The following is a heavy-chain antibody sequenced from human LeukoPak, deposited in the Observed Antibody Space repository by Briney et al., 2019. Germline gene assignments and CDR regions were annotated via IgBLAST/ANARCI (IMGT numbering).Heavy chain of an antibody. J-gene: IGHJ4*02. D-gene: IGHD1-26*01. CDR3: TRDSGSYYFH. CDR2: IRSKAYGGTT. V-gene: IGHV3-49*04. Sequence: PGWSLRLSCTASGFTFGDYAMSWVRQAPGKGLEWVGFIRSKAYGGTTEYAASVKGRFTISRDDSKSIAYLQMNSLKTEDTAVYYCTRDSGSYYFHWGRGTLVTLSS. CDR1: GFTFGDYA.